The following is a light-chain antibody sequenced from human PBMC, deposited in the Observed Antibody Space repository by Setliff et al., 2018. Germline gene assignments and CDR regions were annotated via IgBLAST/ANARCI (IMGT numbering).Light chain of an antibody. CDR1: SSDVGGYNY. V-gene: IGLV2-8*01. CDR2: EVS. J-gene: IGLJ1*01. CDR3: SSYAGSNNYV. Sequence: QSALTQPPSASGSPGQSVTISCTGTSSDVGGYNYVSWYQQHPGKAPKLMIYEVSKWPSGVPDRFSGSKSGNTASLTVSGLQAEDEADYYCSSYAGSNNYVFGTGTKVHRP.